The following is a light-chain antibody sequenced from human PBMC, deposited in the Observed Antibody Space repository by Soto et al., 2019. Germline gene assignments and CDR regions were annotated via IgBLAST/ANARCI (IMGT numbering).Light chain of an antibody. CDR3: QQYNGWPT. CDR1: QSVSSN. Sequence: EIVMTQSPATLSVSPGERATLSCRASQSVSSNLAWYQQEPGQAPRLLIYGASTRATGIPARFSGSGSGTEFTLTISSLQSEDFAVYYCQQYNGWPTFGQGTRLEIK. CDR2: GAS. V-gene: IGKV3-15*01. J-gene: IGKJ5*01.